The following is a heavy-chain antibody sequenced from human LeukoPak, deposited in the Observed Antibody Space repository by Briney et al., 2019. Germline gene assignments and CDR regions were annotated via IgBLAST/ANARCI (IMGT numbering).Heavy chain of an antibody. Sequence: GGSLRLSCATSGFTFSTSWMHWVRQAPGKGLVWVSRINTDGNTRDYADSVRGRFTISRDNAKNTLYLQMNSLRAEDTAIYYCVRDMGYYDKVWGQGTLVTVSS. CDR1: GFTFSTSW. CDR2: INTDGNTR. J-gene: IGHJ4*02. D-gene: IGHD3-22*01. CDR3: VRDMGYYDKV. V-gene: IGHV3-74*01.